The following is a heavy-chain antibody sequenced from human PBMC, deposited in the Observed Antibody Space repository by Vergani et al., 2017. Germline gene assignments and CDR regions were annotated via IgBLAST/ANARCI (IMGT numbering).Heavy chain of an antibody. D-gene: IGHD2-2*02. J-gene: IGHJ6*02. V-gene: IGHV1-8*01. CDR2: MNPNSGNT. CDR3: ARADKILYCSSTSCYNYYYGMDV. Sequence: QVQLVQSGAEVKKPGASVKVSCKASGYTFTSYDINWVRQATGQGLEWMGWMNPNSGNTGYAQKFQGRVTMTRNTSISTAYMELSSLRSEDTAVYYCARADKILYCSSTSCYNYYYGMDVWGQGTTVTVSS. CDR1: GYTFTSYD.